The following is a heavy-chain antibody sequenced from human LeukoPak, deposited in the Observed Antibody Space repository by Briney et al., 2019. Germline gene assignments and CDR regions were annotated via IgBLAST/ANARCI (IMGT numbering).Heavy chain of an antibody. D-gene: IGHD5-18*01. CDR3: ARAQDSYGYDPDY. J-gene: IGHJ4*02. Sequence: ASVKVSCKASGGTFSSYAISWVRQAPGQGLEWMGRIIPIFGIANYAQKFQGRVTITADKSTSTAYMELSSLRSEDTAMYYCARAQDSYGYDPDYWGQGTLVTVSS. CDR2: IIPIFGIA. CDR1: GGTFSSYA. V-gene: IGHV1-69*04.